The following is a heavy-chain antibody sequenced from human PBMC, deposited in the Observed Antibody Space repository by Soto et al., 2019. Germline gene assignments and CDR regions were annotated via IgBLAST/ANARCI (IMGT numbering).Heavy chain of an antibody. CDR3: ALGGGYYYDSSGPRGAFDI. D-gene: IGHD3-22*01. J-gene: IGHJ3*02. Sequence: SSVKVSCKASEGTFSSYAISWVRQAPGQGLEWMGGIIPIFGTANYAQKFRGRVTITADESTSTAYMELSSLRSEDTAVYYCALGGGYYYDSSGPRGAFDIWGQGTMVTVSS. CDR1: EGTFSSYA. CDR2: IIPIFGTA. V-gene: IGHV1-69*13.